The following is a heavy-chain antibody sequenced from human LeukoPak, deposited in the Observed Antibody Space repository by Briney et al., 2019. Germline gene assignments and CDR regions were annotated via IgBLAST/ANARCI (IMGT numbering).Heavy chain of an antibody. CDR2: INPSGGST. J-gene: IGHJ4*02. CDR1: GYTFTSYY. Sequence: ASVKVSCKASGYTFTSYYMHWVRQAPGQGLEWMGIINPSGGSTSYAQKFQGRVTMTRDMSTSTAYMELSSLRSEDTAVYYCAADLIAYSSSWYSFDYWGQGTLVTVSS. V-gene: IGHV1-46*01. D-gene: IGHD6-13*01. CDR3: AADLIAYSSSWYSFDY.